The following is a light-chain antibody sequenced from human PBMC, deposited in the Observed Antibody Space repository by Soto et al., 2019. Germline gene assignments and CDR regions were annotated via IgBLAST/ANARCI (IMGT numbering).Light chain of an antibody. CDR2: GAS. Sequence: DIQMTQSPSAMSASVGDRVTITGRASQGIGNYFAWFQQQPGKVPTRLIYGASNLPSGVPSRFSGSGSGTEFSLTISSLQPEDFVTYSCLQHNSYPRPFGQGTTVDIK. V-gene: IGKV1-17*03. J-gene: IGKJ1*01. CDR3: LQHNSYPRP. CDR1: QGIGNY.